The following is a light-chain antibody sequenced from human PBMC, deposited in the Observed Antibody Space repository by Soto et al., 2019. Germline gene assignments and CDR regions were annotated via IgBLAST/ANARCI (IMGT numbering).Light chain of an antibody. CDR2: EVT. CDR1: SSDVGGRDY. J-gene: IGLJ3*02. V-gene: IGLV2-14*01. Sequence: QSALTQPASVSGSPGQSITISCTGSSSDVGGRDYVSWYQQHPGKVPKVIIYEVTRWPSGVSGRFSGSKSGNTASLTISGLQPEDEADYYCSSFTNTNTWVFGGGTKATVL. CDR3: SSFTNTNTWV.